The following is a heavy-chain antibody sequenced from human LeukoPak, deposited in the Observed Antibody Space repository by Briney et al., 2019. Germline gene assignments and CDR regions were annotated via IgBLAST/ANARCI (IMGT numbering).Heavy chain of an antibody. CDR2: MNPNSGNT. J-gene: IGHJ4*02. CDR3: ARRLYGDYYFDY. Sequence: GASVKVSCKASGYTFTSYDINWVRQATGQGLEWMGWMNPNSGNTGYAQKFQGRVTMTRNTSISTAYTELSSLRSEDTAVYYCARRLYGDYYFDYWGQGTLVTVSS. D-gene: IGHD4-17*01. V-gene: IGHV1-8*01. CDR1: GYTFTSYD.